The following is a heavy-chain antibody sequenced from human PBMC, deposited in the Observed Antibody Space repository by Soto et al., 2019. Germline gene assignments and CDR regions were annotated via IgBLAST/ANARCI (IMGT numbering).Heavy chain of an antibody. V-gene: IGHV3-30*18. Sequence: QVQLVESGGGVVQPGRSLRLSCAASGFTFSSYGMHWVRQAPGKGLEWVAVISYDGSNKYYADSVKGRFTISRDNSKNTLYLQMNSLRAEDTAVYYCAKDRGGYCYGSPYSNWGQGTLVTVSS. CDR2: ISYDGSNK. J-gene: IGHJ4*02. CDR1: GFTFSSYG. CDR3: AKDRGGYCYGSPYSN. D-gene: IGHD5-18*01.